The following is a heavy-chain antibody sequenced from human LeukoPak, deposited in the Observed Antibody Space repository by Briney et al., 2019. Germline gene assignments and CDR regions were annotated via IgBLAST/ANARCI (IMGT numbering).Heavy chain of an antibody. J-gene: IGHJ4*02. V-gene: IGHV3-21*01. CDR1: GFTFSSYS. Sequence: GGSLRLSCAASGFTFSSYSMNWVRQAPGKGLEWVSSISSSSSYIYYANSVKGRFTISRDNAKNPLYLQMNSLRAEDTSVYYCARVGGSSSSNYWGQGTLVTVSS. CDR2: ISSSSSYI. CDR3: ARVGGSSSSNY. D-gene: IGHD6-6*01.